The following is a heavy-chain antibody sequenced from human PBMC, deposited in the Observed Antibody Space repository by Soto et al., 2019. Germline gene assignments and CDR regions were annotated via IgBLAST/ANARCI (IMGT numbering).Heavy chain of an antibody. D-gene: IGHD1-26*01. CDR1: GGSSSSSSDY. J-gene: IGHJ6*02. CDR3: ANRGGTPPTGMDV. Sequence: SVTRSLTCRVAGGSSSSSSDYLGRNRQPPGKGLEWIGSIYYSGSTYYNPSLKSRVTISVDTSKNQFSLKLSSVTAADTAVYYCANRGGTPPTGMDVWGQGTTVTVFS. V-gene: IGHV4-39*01. CDR2: IYYSGST.